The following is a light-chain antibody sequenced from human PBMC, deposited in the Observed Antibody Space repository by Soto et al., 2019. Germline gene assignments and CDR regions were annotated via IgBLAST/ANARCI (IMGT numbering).Light chain of an antibody. CDR1: QSISSY. V-gene: IGKV1-5*03. CDR2: KAS. Sequence: DIQMTQSPSTLSASVGDRVTITCRASQSISSYLAWYQQKPGRAPKVLIYKASNLESGVPSRFSGSGSETEFSLTISSLQPDDSATYYCQHYKTYPYTFGQGTKLEI. J-gene: IGKJ2*01. CDR3: QHYKTYPYT.